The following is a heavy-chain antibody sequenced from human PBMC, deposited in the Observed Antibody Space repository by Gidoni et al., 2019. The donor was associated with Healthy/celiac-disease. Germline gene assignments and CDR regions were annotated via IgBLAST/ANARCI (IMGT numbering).Heavy chain of an antibody. Sequence: EVQLVESGGGLVKPGGSLRLSCAASGFTFSSYSMNWVRQAPGKGLEWVSSISSSSSYIYYADSVKGRFTISRDNAKNSLYLQMNSLRAEDTAVYYCARGVSGRRFGDYGMDVWGQGTTVTVSS. J-gene: IGHJ6*02. CDR3: ARGVSGRRFGDYGMDV. V-gene: IGHV3-21*01. CDR2: ISSSSSYI. D-gene: IGHD1-26*01. CDR1: GFTFSSYS.